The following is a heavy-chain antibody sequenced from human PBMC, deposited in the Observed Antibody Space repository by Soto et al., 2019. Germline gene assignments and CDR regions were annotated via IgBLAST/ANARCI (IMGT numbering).Heavy chain of an antibody. D-gene: IGHD1-26*01. V-gene: IGHV4-39*02. CDR2: IYYSGST. J-gene: IGHJ5*02. CDR3: ATQEVGGSYVYTFDP. Sequence: QLQLQESGPGLVKPSETLSLTCTVSGGSISSSSYYWGWIRQPPGKGLEWIGSIYYSGSTYYNPSLKSRVTISVDPSKNHVSLKLRSVTAADTAVYYCATQEVGGSYVYTFDPWGQGTLVTVSS. CDR1: GGSISSSSYY.